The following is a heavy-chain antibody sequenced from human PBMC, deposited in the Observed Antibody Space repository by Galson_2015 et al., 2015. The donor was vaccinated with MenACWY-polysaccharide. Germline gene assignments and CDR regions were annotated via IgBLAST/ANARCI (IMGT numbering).Heavy chain of an antibody. CDR2: IYWDGDN. J-gene: IGHJ3*01. D-gene: IGHD3-16*01. Sequence: KALEWLAVIYWDGDNRYSPSLRSRLTVTKDTSKNQVVLTMTNMDLVDTVTYYCAHVMITFGGVIGDDAFDVWGPGTMVTVSS. CDR3: AHVMITFGGVIGDDAFDV. V-gene: IGHV2-5*02.